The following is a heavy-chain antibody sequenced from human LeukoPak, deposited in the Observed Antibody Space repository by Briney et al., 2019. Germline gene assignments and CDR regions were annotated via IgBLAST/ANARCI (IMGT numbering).Heavy chain of an antibody. Sequence: ASVKVSCKASGGTFSSYSISWVRQAPGQGLEWMGIIHPSSGSTSYAQKFEGRVTMTRDTSTSTVYMELSSLRSEDTAVYYCARDSSTSFLADPWGQGTLVTVSS. J-gene: IGHJ5*02. CDR3: ARDSSTSFLADP. V-gene: IGHV1-46*01. CDR2: IHPSSGST. CDR1: GGTFSSYS. D-gene: IGHD2-2*01.